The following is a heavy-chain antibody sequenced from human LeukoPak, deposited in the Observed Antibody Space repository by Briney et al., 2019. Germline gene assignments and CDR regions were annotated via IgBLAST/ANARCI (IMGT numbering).Heavy chain of an antibody. J-gene: IGHJ6*02. CDR2: INNDGSGT. CDR3: VRGGFGDAMDV. V-gene: IGHV3-74*01. CDR1: GFTFSDYY. D-gene: IGHD3-10*01. Sequence: GALLLSCAASGFTFSDYYMSWIRQAPGKGLVWVSVINNDGSGTNYADSVKGRSTISRDNAKNTLYLQMTSLGAEDTAVYYCVRGGFGDAMDVWGQGTTVTVSS.